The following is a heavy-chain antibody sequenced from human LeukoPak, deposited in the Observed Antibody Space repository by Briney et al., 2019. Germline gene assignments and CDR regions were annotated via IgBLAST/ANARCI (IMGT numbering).Heavy chain of an antibody. CDR1: GFTFSNYA. CDR2: ISGRGRST. CDR3: ARGEDAFDI. J-gene: IGHJ3*02. V-gene: IGHV3-23*01. Sequence: GGSLTLSCAASGFTFSNYAMSWVRQAPGKGLEWVSAISGRGRSTYYADSVKGRFTISRDNSKNTLYLQMNSLRAEDTAVYYCARGEDAFDIWGQGTMVTVSS.